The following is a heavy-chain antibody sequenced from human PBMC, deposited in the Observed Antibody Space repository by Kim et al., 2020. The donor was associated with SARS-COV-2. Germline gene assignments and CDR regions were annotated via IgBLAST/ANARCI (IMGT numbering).Heavy chain of an antibody. D-gene: IGHD3-22*01. CDR3: AKEGNYDSSSDAFDI. V-gene: IGHV3-23*01. Sequence: GGSLRLSCAASGFTFSSYAMSWVRQAPGKGLEWVSAISGSGGSTYYAASVKGRFTISRDNSKNTLYLQMNSLRAEDTAVYYGAKEGNYDSSSDAFDIWGQGTMVTVSS. J-gene: IGHJ3*02. CDR1: GFTFSSYA. CDR2: ISGSGGST.